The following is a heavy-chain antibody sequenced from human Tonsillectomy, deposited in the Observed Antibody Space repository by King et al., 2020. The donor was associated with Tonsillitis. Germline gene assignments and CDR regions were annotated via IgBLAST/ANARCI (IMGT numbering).Heavy chain of an antibody. CDR1: GFTFSSYS. D-gene: IGHD3-3*01. CDR3: ARDGPRAFGVVMGS. J-gene: IGHJ5*02. Sequence: VQRVESGGGLVQPGGSLRLSCAASGFTFSSYSMNWVRQAPGKGLEWVSYITSSSSTIYYADSVKGRFTISRDNAKNSLFLQMNSLRAEDTAVYYCARDGPRAFGVVMGSWGQGTLVTVSS. CDR2: ITSSSSTI. V-gene: IGHV3-48*01.